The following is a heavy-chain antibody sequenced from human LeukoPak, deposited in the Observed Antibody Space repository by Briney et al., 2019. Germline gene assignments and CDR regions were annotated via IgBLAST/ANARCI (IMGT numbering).Heavy chain of an antibody. Sequence: GGSLRLSCAASGFTFSSYAMSWVRQAPGKGLEWVSAISGSGGSTYYADSVKGRFTISRDNSKNTLYLQMNSLRAEDTAVYYCAKDSGYSYGYVGEDNWFDPWGQGTLVTVSS. CDR3: AKDSGYSYGYVGEDNWFDP. V-gene: IGHV3-23*01. CDR2: ISGSGGST. CDR1: GFTFSSYA. J-gene: IGHJ5*02. D-gene: IGHD5-18*01.